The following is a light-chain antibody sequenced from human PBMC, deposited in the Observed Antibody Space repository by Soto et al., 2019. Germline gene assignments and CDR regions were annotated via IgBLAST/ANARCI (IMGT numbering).Light chain of an antibody. CDR3: QQYNSSGLT. CDR2: KTS. CDR1: QSVRPW. J-gene: IGKJ4*01. V-gene: IGKV1-5*03. Sequence: DIQMTQSPSTLGASVGDTVTISCRASQSVRPWLAWYQQKPGKAPKLLIYKTSRLQSGVPSRFSGSGSGTDFTLKISSLHPDDFAIYYCQQYNSSGLTFGGGTTVDIK.